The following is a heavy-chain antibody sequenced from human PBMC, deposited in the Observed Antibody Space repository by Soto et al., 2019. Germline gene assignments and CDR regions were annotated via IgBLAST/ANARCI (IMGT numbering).Heavy chain of an antibody. D-gene: IGHD5-12*01. CDR1: GFSFSSYG. V-gene: IGHV3-30*02. CDR2: IWYDGSNK. Sequence: RGSLRLSCAASGFSFSSYGMHWVRQAPGKGLEWVAVIWYDGSNKYYADSVKGRFTISRDNSKNTLYLQMNSLRAEDTAVYYCAKDGEMATIPPHYYYGMDVWGQGTTVTVSS. J-gene: IGHJ6*02. CDR3: AKDGEMATIPPHYYYGMDV.